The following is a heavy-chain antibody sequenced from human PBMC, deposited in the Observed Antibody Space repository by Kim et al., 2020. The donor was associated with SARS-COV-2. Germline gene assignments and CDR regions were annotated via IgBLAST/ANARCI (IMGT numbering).Heavy chain of an antibody. V-gene: IGHV1-8*01. J-gene: IGHJ4*02. CDR1: GYTFTSYD. Sequence: ASVKVSCKASGYTFTSYDINWVRQATGQGLEWMGWMNPNSGNTGYAQKFQGRVTMTRNTSISTAYMELSSLRSEDTAVYYCAIMVRGVIPFDYWGQGTLVTVSS. D-gene: IGHD3-10*01. CDR2: MNPNSGNT. CDR3: AIMVRGVIPFDY.